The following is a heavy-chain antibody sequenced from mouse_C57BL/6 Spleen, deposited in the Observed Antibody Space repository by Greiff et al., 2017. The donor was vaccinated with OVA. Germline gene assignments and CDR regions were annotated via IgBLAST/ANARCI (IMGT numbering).Heavy chain of an antibody. CDR2: ISSGSSTI. J-gene: IGHJ2*01. Sequence: EVKLMESGGGLVKPGGSLKLSCAASGFTFSDYGMHWVRQAPEKGLEWVAYISSGSSTIYYADTVKGRFTISRDNAKNTLFLQMTSLRAEDTAMYYCARGGGLFDYWGQGTTLTVSS. CDR3: ARGGGLFDY. V-gene: IGHV5-17*01. CDR1: GFTFSDYG.